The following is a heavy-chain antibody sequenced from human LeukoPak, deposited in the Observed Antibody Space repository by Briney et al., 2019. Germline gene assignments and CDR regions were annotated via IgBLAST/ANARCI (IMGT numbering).Heavy chain of an antibody. Sequence: GASVTVSFTASVYTFTNYGITWVRQAPGQGREWMGWISDYNGNTHYSQKLQGRLTMTTDTSTTTAYMELRSLQSDDTAVYYCARDGDTSGWYGGFGYWGQGTLVTVSS. D-gene: IGHD6-19*01. J-gene: IGHJ4*02. CDR2: ISDYNGNT. V-gene: IGHV1-18*01. CDR1: VYTFTNYG. CDR3: ARDGDTSGWYGGFGY.